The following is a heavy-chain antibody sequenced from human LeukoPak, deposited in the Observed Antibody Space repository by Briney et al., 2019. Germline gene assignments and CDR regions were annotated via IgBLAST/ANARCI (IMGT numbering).Heavy chain of an antibody. Sequence: GASVKVSCKASGYTFTSYDINWVRQAPGQGLEWMGWMNPNSGNTGYAQKFQGRVTITRNTSISTAYMELSSLRSEDTAVYYCARGGGIVVVPAVYWFDPWGQGTLVTVSS. J-gene: IGHJ5*02. CDR3: ARGGGIVVVPAVYWFDP. V-gene: IGHV1-8*03. CDR2: MNPNSGNT. D-gene: IGHD2-2*01. CDR1: GYTFTSYD.